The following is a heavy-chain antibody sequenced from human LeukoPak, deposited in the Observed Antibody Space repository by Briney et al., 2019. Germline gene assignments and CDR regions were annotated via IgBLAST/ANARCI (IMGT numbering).Heavy chain of an antibody. CDR1: GGSISSYY. Sequence: SETLSLTCTVSGGSISSYYWSWIRQPPGKGLEWIGYIYYSGSTNYNPSLKSRVTISVVTSKNQFSLKLSSVTAADTAVYYCARHAPYSSSWYLYFDYWGQGTLVTVSS. CDR3: ARHAPYSSSWYLYFDY. CDR2: IYYSGST. V-gene: IGHV4-59*08. J-gene: IGHJ4*02. D-gene: IGHD6-13*01.